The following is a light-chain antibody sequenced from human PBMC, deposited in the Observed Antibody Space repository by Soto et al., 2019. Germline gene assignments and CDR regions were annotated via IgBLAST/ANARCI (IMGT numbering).Light chain of an antibody. CDR3: CSYAGSYTFEMV. J-gene: IGLJ2*01. CDR2: DVS. CDR1: SSDVGGYNY. V-gene: IGLV2-11*01. Sequence: QSALTQPRSVSGSPGQSVTISCTGTSSDVGGYNYVSWYQQHPGKAPKLMIYDVSKRPSGVPDRFSGSKSGNTASLTISWLQAEDEADYYCCSYAGSYTFEMVFGGGTKVTVL.